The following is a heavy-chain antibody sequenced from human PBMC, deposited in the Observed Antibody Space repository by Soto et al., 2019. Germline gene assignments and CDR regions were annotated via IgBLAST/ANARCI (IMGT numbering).Heavy chain of an antibody. J-gene: IGHJ4*02. Sequence: ESLKTSCKASGYIIKNYWIGWVRQMPGQGLEWMGIIFPDDSDTRYSPSFQGHVTISVDKSISTAYVQWSSLKASDSAIYYCFRGGVTSRTFDYWGQGTLVTASS. V-gene: IGHV5-51*01. CDR3: FRGGVTSRTFDY. CDR1: GYIIKNYW. D-gene: IGHD3-16*01. CDR2: IFPDDSDT.